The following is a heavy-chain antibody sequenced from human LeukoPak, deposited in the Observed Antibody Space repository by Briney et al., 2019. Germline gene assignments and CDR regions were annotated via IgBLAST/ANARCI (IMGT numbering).Heavy chain of an antibody. CDR1: AGSICNSY. CDR3: VRGPGRGYDLEP. D-gene: IGHD3-22*01. Sequence: PSETLSLTCAVSAGSICNSYSSRARQPPGKGLQFIGYISTGGDINYNPSLRSRATMSINPSNNQLSLTLTSVTTADTAVNFCVRGPGRGYDLEPWGQGSLVTVSS. CDR2: ISTGGDI. V-gene: IGHV4-4*08. J-gene: IGHJ5*02.